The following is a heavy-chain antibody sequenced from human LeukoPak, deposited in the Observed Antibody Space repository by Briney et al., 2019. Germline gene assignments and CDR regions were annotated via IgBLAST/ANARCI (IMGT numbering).Heavy chain of an antibody. J-gene: IGHJ6*03. CDR2: MNPNSGST. D-gene: IGHD5-12*01. Sequence: ASVKVSCKASGYTFTSYDINWVRQATGQGLEWMGWMNPNSGSTGYAQKFQGRVTMTRNTSISTAYMELSSLRCEDTAVYYCARGLRIRGIVATNRGYYYYYMDVWGKGTTVTVSS. V-gene: IGHV1-8*01. CDR1: GYTFTSYD. CDR3: ARGLRIRGIVATNRGYYYYYMDV.